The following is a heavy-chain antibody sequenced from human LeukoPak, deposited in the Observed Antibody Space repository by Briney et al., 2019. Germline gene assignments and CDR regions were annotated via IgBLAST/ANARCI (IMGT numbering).Heavy chain of an antibody. J-gene: IGHJ5*02. Sequence: PGGSLRLSCAASGFTFSSYSMNWVRQAPGKGLEWVSSISSSSSYIYYADSVKGRFTISRDNAKNSLYLQMNSLRAEDTAVYYCASPTAAGHNWFDPWGQGTLVTVSS. CDR3: ASPTAAGHNWFDP. CDR2: ISSSSSYI. D-gene: IGHD6-13*01. CDR1: GFTFSSYS. V-gene: IGHV3-21*01.